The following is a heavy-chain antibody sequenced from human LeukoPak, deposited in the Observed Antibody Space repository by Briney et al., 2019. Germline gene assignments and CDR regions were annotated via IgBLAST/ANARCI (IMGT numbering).Heavy chain of an antibody. J-gene: IGHJ4*02. CDR1: GGSISSYY. Sequence: KPSETLSLTCTVSGGSISSYYWSWIRQPPGKGLEWIGYIYYSGSTNYNPSLKSRVTISVDTSKNQFSLKLSSVTAADTAVYYCARTRDQGHFVYWGQGTLVTVSS. CDR2: IYYSGST. CDR3: ARTRDQGHFVY. V-gene: IGHV4-59*01.